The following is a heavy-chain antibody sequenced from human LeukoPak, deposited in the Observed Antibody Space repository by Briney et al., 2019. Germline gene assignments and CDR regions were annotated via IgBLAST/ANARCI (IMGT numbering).Heavy chain of an antibody. J-gene: IGHJ6*02. CDR3: AKDARGGRISGGWFPYYYYGMDV. CDR2: INWNGGSI. D-gene: IGHD6-19*01. Sequence: GGSLTLSCAASGFTFDDYGMSWVRHVPGKGLEWVSGINWNGGSIGYADSVKGRFTISRDNAKNSLYLQMNSLRAEGTALYYCAKDARGGRISGGWFPYYYYGMDVWGQGSTVTVSS. V-gene: IGHV3-20*04. CDR1: GFTFDDYG.